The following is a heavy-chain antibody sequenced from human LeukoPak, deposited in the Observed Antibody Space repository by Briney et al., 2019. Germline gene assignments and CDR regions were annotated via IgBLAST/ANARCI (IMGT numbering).Heavy chain of an antibody. J-gene: IGHJ3*01. D-gene: IGHD1/OR15-1a*01. CDR3: AREFRTTTWSYDAFDL. V-gene: IGHV1-2*02. CDR1: GYTFTDYY. CDR2: IIPTSGGT. Sequence: GSLKVSCKASGYTFTDYYMHWVRQAPGQGLEWVGWIIPTSGGTNYAQKFQDRVTMTRDTSNNTSYMELSRLTSDDTAVYYCAREFRTTTWSYDAFDLWGQGTMVTVSS.